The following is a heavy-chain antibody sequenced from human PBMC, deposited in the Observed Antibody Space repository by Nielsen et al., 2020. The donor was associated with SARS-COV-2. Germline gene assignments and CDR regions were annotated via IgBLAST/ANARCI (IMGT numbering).Heavy chain of an antibody. J-gene: IGHJ5*02. CDR2: VSNGGGHT. D-gene: IGHD6-6*01. CDR1: GFTFSSYS. CDR3: AKGRPSSTSSPLFDP. Sequence: GGSLRLSCAASGFTFSSYSMNWVRRAPGKGLEWVSGVSNGGGHTHYADSVKGRFTISRDNSKNTLYLQMNSLRVEDTAVYHCAKGRPSSTSSPLFDPWGQGTLVTVSS. V-gene: IGHV3-23*01.